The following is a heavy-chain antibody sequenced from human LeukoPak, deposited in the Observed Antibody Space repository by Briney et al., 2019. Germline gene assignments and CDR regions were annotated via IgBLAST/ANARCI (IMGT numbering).Heavy chain of an antibody. Sequence: SETLSLTCAVYGGSFSGYYWSWIRQPPGKGLEWIGHIYYSGSTNYNPSLKSRVTISVDTSKNQFSLKLSSVTAADTAIYYCARQREYYESSGYYSFDYWGQGTLVTVSS. J-gene: IGHJ4*02. CDR1: GGSFSGYY. CDR3: ARQREYYESSGYYSFDY. CDR2: IYYSGST. D-gene: IGHD3-22*01. V-gene: IGHV4-59*08.